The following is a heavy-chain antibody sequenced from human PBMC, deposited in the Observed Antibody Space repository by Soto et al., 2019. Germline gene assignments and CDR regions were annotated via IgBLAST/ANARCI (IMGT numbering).Heavy chain of an antibody. CDR3: ARERVSYGDFTYAWFDP. V-gene: IGHV3-64*01. Sequence: PGGSLRLSCVASGFSFSSYAMHWVRQAPGKGLEYVSAISSNGATTHYANSVKGRFTISRDNSKNTLYLHMGSLRAEDMAVYYCARERVSYGDFTYAWFDPWGQGTPVTVSS. CDR1: GFSFSSYA. J-gene: IGHJ5*02. D-gene: IGHD4-17*01. CDR2: ISSNGATT.